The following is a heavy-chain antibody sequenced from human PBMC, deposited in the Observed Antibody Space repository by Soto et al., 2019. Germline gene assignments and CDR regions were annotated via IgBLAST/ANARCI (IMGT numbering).Heavy chain of an antibody. J-gene: IGHJ4*02. CDR3: ATLAGDRSGFDNYFYY. D-gene: IGHD3-22*01. CDR2: LYPGDSDT. CDR1: GYRITSYW. V-gene: IGHV5-51*01. Sequence: PSGSRESSWKGAGYRITSYWIGRVLQMTGKGLGWMWILYPGDSDTRYSPPFQGQVTMSADKPISTAYLQWSSLKASDTAMSYCATLAGDRSGFDNYFYYWAQGTLGTLHS.